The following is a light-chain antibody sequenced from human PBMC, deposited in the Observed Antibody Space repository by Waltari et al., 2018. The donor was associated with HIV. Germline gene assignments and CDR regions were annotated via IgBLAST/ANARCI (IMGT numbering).Light chain of an antibody. V-gene: IGKV3-11*01. Sequence: EIVLTQSPATLSLSPGERATLSYRASQSVSSYLAWYQQKPGQAPRLLIYDASNRATGIPARFSGSGSGTDFTPTISSLEPEDFAVYYCQQRSNWPPALTFGGGTKVEIK. CDR1: QSVSSY. CDR2: DAS. CDR3: QQRSNWPPALT. J-gene: IGKJ4*01.